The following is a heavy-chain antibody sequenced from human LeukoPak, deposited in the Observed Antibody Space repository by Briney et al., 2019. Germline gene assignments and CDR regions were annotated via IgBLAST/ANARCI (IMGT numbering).Heavy chain of an antibody. J-gene: IGHJ4*02. CDR2: IKQDGSEK. Sequence: GGSLRLSCAASGFTFSSYWMSWVRQAPGKGLEWVANIKQDGSEKYYVDSVKGRFTISRDNAKNSLYLQMNSLRAEDTAVYYCARDPGLYSSSWDYFDYWGQGTLVTVSS. D-gene: IGHD6-13*01. CDR1: GFTFSSYW. CDR3: ARDPGLYSSSWDYFDY. V-gene: IGHV3-7*01.